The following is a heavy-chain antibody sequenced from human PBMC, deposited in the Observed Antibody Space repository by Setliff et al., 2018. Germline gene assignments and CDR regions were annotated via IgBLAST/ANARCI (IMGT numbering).Heavy chain of an antibody. D-gene: IGHD4-17*01. Sequence: SQTLSLTCAISGDSVSSNSAAWNWIRQSPSRGLEWLGRTYYRSKWYNDYAVSVKSRITINPDTSKNQFSLQLNSVTPEDTALYYCGRVYNPKRDHGDYLGENFDYWGQGTLVTVSS. CDR1: GDSVSSNSAA. V-gene: IGHV6-1*01. CDR3: GRVYNPKRDHGDYLGENFDY. J-gene: IGHJ4*02. CDR2: TYYRSKWYN.